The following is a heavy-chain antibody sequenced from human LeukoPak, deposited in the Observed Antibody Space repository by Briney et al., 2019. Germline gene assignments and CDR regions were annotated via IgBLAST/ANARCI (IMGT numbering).Heavy chain of an antibody. D-gene: IGHD1-20*01. CDR2: IYYSGST. Sequence: PSETLSLTCTVSGGSISSYYWSWIRQPPGKGREWIGYIYYSGSTNYNPSLKSRVTISVDTSKNQFSLKLSSVTAADTAVYYCAGGFYNWNDGVDYWGQGTLVTVSS. J-gene: IGHJ4*02. CDR3: AGGFYNWNDGVDY. V-gene: IGHV4-59*01. CDR1: GGSISSYY.